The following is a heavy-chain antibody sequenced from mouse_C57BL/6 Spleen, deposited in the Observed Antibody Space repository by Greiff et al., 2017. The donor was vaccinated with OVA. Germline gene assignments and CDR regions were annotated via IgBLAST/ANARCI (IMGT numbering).Heavy chain of an antibody. J-gene: IGHJ2*01. V-gene: IGHV1-82*01. Sequence: QVHVKQSGPELVKPGASVKISCKASGYAFSSSWMNWVKQRPGKGLEWIGRIYPGDGDTNYNGKFKGKATLTADKASSTAYMQLSSLTSEDSAVYFCARSKGFPYFDYWGQGTTLTVSS. CDR2: IYPGDGDT. CDR3: ARSKGFPYFDY. CDR1: GYAFSSSW.